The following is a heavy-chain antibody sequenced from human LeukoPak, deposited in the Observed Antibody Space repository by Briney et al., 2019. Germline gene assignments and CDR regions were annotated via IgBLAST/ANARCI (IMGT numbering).Heavy chain of an antibody. CDR3: ARDCSRSSCYTAWGFDP. D-gene: IGHD2-2*02. V-gene: IGHV1-69*04. CDR1: GGTFSSYA. CDR2: IIPILGIA. J-gene: IGHJ5*02. Sequence: SVTVSCKASGGTFSSYAIREVRQAPPQGIEWMGRIIPILGIANYAQKFQGRVTITTDKSTSTAYMELSSLRSEDTGVYYCARDCSRSSCYTAWGFDPWGQGTLVTVSS.